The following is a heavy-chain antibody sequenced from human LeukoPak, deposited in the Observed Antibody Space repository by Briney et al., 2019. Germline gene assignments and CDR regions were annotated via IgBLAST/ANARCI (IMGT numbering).Heavy chain of an antibody. CDR1: GFTFSSYW. CDR3: ARNSGSYYLDY. V-gene: IGHV3-74*01. D-gene: IGHD1-26*01. Sequence: GGSLRLSCAASGFTFSSYWMHWVRQAPGKGLVWVSRINSDGSSTSYADSVKGRFTIPRDNAKNTLYLQMNSLRAEDTAVYYCARNSGSYYLDYWGQGTLVTVSS. CDR2: INSDGSST. J-gene: IGHJ4*02.